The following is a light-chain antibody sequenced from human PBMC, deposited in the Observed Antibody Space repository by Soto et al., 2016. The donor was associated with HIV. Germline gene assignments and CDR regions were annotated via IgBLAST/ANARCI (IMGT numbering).Light chain of an antibody. CDR1: QRISSW. Sequence: DIQMTQSPSTLSASVGDRVTITCRASQRISSWLAWYQQKPGKAPKLLIYKASSLASGVPSRFSGSGSGTEFTLTISSLQPEDFATYYCQQLSSHLYTFGQGTRLEDQT. V-gene: IGKV1-5*03. J-gene: IGKJ2*01. CDR3: QQLSSHLYT. CDR2: KAS.